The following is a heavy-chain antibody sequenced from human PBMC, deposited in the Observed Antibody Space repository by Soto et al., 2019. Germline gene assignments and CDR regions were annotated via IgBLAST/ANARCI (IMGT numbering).Heavy chain of an antibody. CDR2: ISSNGIST. D-gene: IGHD6-19*01. CDR1: GFTFSTYP. Sequence: GGSLRLSCAASGFTFSTYPMHWVRQAPGKGLEYVSAISSNGISTYYANSVKGRFTISRDNSKNTLYLHMGSLRAEDMAVYYCARDLYTDRIAVAVCWGQGTLVTVSS. J-gene: IGHJ4*02. CDR3: ARDLYTDRIAVAVC. V-gene: IGHV3-64*01.